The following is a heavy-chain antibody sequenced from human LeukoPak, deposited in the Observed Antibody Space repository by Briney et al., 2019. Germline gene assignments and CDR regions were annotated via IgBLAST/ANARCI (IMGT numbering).Heavy chain of an antibody. V-gene: IGHV4-31*03. CDR2: IYYSGST. CDR3: ARWGLSTYFYGSGSIDY. J-gene: IGHJ4*02. CDR1: GGSISSGGYY. D-gene: IGHD3-10*01. Sequence: PSETLSLTCTVSGGSISSGGYYWSWIRQHPGKGLEWIGYIYYSGSTYYNPSLKSRVTISVDTSKNQFSLKLSSVTAADTAVYYCARWGLSTYFYGSGSIDYWGQGTLVTVSS.